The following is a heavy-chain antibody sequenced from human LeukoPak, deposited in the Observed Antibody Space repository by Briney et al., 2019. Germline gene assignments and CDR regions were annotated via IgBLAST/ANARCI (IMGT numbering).Heavy chain of an antibody. CDR1: GGSLSGYY. Sequence: PSETLSLTCVVYGGSLSGYYWSWLRQPPGKGLEWIGYIYYSGSTNYNPSLKSRVTISVETSKNQSSLKLSSVTAADSAVYYCARAGMAQPFDYWGQGTLVTVSS. CDR2: IYYSGST. D-gene: IGHD1/OR15-1a*01. CDR3: ARAGMAQPFDY. J-gene: IGHJ4*02. V-gene: IGHV4-59*01.